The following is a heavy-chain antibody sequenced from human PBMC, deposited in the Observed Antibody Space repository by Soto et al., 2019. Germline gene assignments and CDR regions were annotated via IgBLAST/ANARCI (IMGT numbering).Heavy chain of an antibody. V-gene: IGHV3-21*06. CDR3: ARESEDLTSNFDY. J-gene: IGHJ4*02. Sequence: GGSLRLSFAASGFTFTRDSMNWVRQAPGKGLEWVSSISSTTNYIYYGDSMKGRFTISRDNAKNSLYLEMNSLRAEDTAVYYCARESEDLTSNFDYWGQGTLVTVSS. CDR1: GFTFTRDS. CDR2: ISSTTNYI.